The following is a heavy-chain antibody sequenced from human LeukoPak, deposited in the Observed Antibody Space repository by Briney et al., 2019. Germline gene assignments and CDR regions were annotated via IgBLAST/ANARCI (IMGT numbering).Heavy chain of an antibody. D-gene: IGHD6-6*01. CDR1: GYRFTSYW. Sequence: GESLKISCKASGYRFTSYWIGWVRQMPGKGLEWMGIIFPDDSDTRYSPSFQGQVTISADKSINTTYLQWSSLKASDTAMYYCARHGSIGARQNWFDPWGQGTLVTVSS. V-gene: IGHV5-51*01. CDR2: IFPDDSDT. CDR3: ARHGSIGARQNWFDP. J-gene: IGHJ5*02.